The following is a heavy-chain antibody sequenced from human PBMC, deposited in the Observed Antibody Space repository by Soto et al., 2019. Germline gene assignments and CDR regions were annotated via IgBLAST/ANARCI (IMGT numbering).Heavy chain of an antibody. V-gene: IGHV4-59*01. J-gene: IGHJ4*02. Sequence: QVQLQESGPGLVKPSETLSLTCTVSGDSISTNQWGWVRQPPGKGREWIGYIPKRGSANQNPSLQSRVSMSIDMAKNQFSLRLSSVTAADTAVYYCARDRLGSLDYWGQGTLVTVSS. D-gene: IGHD3-10*01. CDR2: IPKRGSA. CDR1: GDSISTNQ. CDR3: ARDRLGSLDY.